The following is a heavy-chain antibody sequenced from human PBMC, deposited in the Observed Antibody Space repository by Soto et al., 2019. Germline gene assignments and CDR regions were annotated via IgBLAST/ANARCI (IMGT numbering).Heavy chain of an antibody. CDR2: INGSSSTM. CDR3: VCGGNFFVY. J-gene: IGHJ4*02. CDR1: GFTFGIYS. Sequence: EVQLVESGGGLVQRGGSLRLSCAASGFTFGIYSMNWVRQAPGQWLEWISYINGSSSTMYYADSVKGRFTISRDNAKNSLYLQMNSLRAEDTAVYYCVCGGNFFVYWGQGTLVTVSP. V-gene: IGHV3-48*04. D-gene: IGHD3-16*01.